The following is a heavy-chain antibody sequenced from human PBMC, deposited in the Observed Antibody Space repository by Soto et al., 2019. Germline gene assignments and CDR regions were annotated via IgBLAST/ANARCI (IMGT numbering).Heavy chain of an antibody. CDR3: ARSTVTTPNFDY. J-gene: IGHJ4*02. CDR1: GGSISSGGYY. Sequence: SETLSLTCTVSGGSISSGGYYWSWIRQHPGKGLEWMGYIYYSGSTYYNPSLKSRVTISVDTSKNQFSLKLSSVTAADTAVYYCARSTVTTPNFDYWGQGTLVTVSS. V-gene: IGHV4-31*03. D-gene: IGHD4-17*01. CDR2: IYYSGST.